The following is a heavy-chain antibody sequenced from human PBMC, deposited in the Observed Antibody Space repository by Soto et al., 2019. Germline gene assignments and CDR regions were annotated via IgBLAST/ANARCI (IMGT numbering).Heavy chain of an antibody. CDR1: GYTFPSYA. Sequence: ASVKVSCKASGYTFPSYAMHWVRQAPEQRLEWMGWINAGNGNTKYSQKFQGRVTITRDTSASTAYMELSSLRSEDTAVYYCARERLTLAARPVWFDPWGQGTLVNVSS. D-gene: IGHD6-6*01. CDR2: INAGNGNT. V-gene: IGHV1-3*01. J-gene: IGHJ5*02. CDR3: ARERLTLAARPVWFDP.